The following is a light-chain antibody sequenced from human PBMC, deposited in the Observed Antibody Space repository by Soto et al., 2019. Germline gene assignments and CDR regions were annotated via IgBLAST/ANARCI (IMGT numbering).Light chain of an antibody. CDR3: QQYDDWPET. Sequence: ERVMTQSPATLSVSPGERATLSCRASQSVSSNLAWYQQNPGQAPRLLIYDASTRATGIPARFSGSGSGTEFTLTISSLQSEDLAVYYCQQYDDWPETFGQGTKVDIK. CDR1: QSVSSN. CDR2: DAS. V-gene: IGKV3-15*01. J-gene: IGKJ1*01.